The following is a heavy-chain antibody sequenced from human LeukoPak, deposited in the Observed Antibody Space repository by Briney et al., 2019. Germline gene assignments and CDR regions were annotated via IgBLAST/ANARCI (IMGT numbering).Heavy chain of an antibody. Sequence: GASVKVSCKASGYTFTSYDINWVRQATGQGLEWMGWMNPNSGGTNYAQKFHGRVTMTRDTSISTAYMELSRLRSDDTAVYYCARVIRWKGYFDLWGRGTLVTVSS. V-gene: IGHV1-2*02. J-gene: IGHJ2*01. CDR1: GYTFTSYD. CDR2: MNPNSGGT. D-gene: IGHD4-23*01. CDR3: ARVIRWKGYFDL.